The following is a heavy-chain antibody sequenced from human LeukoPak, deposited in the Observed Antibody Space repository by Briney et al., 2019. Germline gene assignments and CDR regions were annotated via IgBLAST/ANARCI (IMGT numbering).Heavy chain of an antibody. Sequence: SETLSLTCTVSGGSISGYCWSWIRQPPGKGLEWIGYIYYSGSTNYNPSLKSRVTISVDTSKNQFSLKLSSVTAADTAVYYCARADYGDYRAFDIWGQGTMVTVSS. V-gene: IGHV4-59*01. CDR3: ARADYGDYRAFDI. CDR1: GGSISGYC. D-gene: IGHD4-17*01. J-gene: IGHJ3*02. CDR2: IYYSGST.